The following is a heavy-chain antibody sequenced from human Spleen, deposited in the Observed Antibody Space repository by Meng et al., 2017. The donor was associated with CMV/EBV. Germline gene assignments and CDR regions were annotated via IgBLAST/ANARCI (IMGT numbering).Heavy chain of an antibody. V-gene: IGHV1-2*02. D-gene: IGHD2-15*01. J-gene: IGHJ6*02. CDR2: IDPNTGAT. CDR1: GYPFSDYY. Sequence: ASVKVSCKASGYPFSDYYVHWVRQAPRQGLEWMGWIDPNTGATDIIERFQGRVTMTSDMSINTAYMELSRLRSDDTAVYYCAAATGGRYFYAMDVWGQGTTVTVSS. CDR3: AAATGGRYFYAMDV.